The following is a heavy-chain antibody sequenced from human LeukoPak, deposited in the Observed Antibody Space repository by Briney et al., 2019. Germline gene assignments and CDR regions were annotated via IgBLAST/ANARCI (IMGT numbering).Heavy chain of an antibody. J-gene: IGHJ5*02. Sequence: SETLSLTCAVSGGSISSGGYSWSWIRQPAGKGLEWIGYIYHSGSTYYNPSLKSRVTISVDRSKNQFSLKLSSVTAADTAVYYCAREVSNWFDPWGQGTLVTVSS. CDR1: GGSISSGGYS. CDR2: IYHSGST. D-gene: IGHD2/OR15-2a*01. CDR3: AREVSNWFDP. V-gene: IGHV4-30-2*01.